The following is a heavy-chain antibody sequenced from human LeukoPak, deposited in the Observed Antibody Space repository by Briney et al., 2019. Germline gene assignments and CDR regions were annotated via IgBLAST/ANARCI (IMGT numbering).Heavy chain of an antibody. CDR3: AREIRSSSWYLPLYYFDY. D-gene: IGHD6-13*01. CDR1: GGTFSSYA. V-gene: IGHV1-69*04. Sequence: SVKVSCKASGGTFSSYAISWVRQAPGQGLEWMGRIIPILGIANYAQKFQGRVTITADKSTSTAYMELSSLRSEDTAVYYCAREIRSSSWYLPLYYFDYWGQGTLVTVSS. CDR2: IIPILGIA. J-gene: IGHJ4*02.